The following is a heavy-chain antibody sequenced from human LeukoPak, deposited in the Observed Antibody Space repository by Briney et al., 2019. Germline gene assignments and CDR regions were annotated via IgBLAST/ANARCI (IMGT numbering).Heavy chain of an antibody. Sequence: ASVKVSCKASGGTFSSYAIIGVRQAAGQGLEGMGGIIPNFGTANYAQKFQGRVTITADKSTSTAYMELSSLRSEDTAVYYCARDGTDCSGGSCYAYYYYGMDVWGKGTTVTVSS. D-gene: IGHD2-15*01. V-gene: IGHV1-69*06. CDR3: ARDGTDCSGGSCYAYYYYGMDV. J-gene: IGHJ6*04. CDR2: IIPNFGTA. CDR1: GGTFSSYA.